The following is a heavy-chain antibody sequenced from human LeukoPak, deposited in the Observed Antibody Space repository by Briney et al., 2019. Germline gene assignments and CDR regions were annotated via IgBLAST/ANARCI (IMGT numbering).Heavy chain of an antibody. CDR1: GGSISSYY. J-gene: IGHJ4*02. CDR3: ARVSVAGNFDY. V-gene: IGHV4-4*07. CDR2: IYTSGST. D-gene: IGHD6-19*01. Sequence: SETLSLTCTVSGGSISSYYWSWIRQPAGKGLEWIGRIYTSGSTNYNPSLKSRVTMSVDTSKNQFSLKVSSVTATDTAVYYCARVSVAGNFDYWGQGTLVTVSS.